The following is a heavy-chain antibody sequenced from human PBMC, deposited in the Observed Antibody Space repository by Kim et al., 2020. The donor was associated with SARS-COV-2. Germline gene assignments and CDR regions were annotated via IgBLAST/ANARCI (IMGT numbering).Heavy chain of an antibody. J-gene: IGHJ4*02. CDR3: VKVDTSTYYFDS. V-gene: IGHV4-59*13. CDR2: IYYSGNT. D-gene: IGHD5-18*01. CDR1: GGSISSYY. Sequence: SETLSLTCTVSGGSISSYYWGWIRQSPERGLEWIGYIYYSGNTNYNPSPKSRGTISADTAKNQFSLKLRSVTAADTAIYYCVKVDTSTYYFDSWGQGTL.